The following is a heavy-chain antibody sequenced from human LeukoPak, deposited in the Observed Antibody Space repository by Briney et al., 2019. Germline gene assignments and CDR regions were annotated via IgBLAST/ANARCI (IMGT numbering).Heavy chain of an antibody. CDR1: GASITSYY. CDR2: IHYSGST. J-gene: IGHJ4*02. CDR3: ARDLRAAY. V-gene: IGHV4-59*01. D-gene: IGHD3-16*01. Sequence: SETLSLTCTVSGASITSYYWTWIRQPPGRGLEWIGYIHYSGSTNYNPSLKSRVTISVDTSKNQFSLKLSSVTAADTAVYYCARDLRAAYWGQGTLVTVSS.